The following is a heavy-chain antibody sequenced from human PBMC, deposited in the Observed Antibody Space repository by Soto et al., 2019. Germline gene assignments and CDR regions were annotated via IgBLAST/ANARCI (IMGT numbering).Heavy chain of an antibody. CDR1: GYTFTGYY. V-gene: IGHV1-2*04. CDR3: ARGRWLQTVYYYYGMDV. D-gene: IGHD5-12*01. J-gene: IGHJ6*02. Sequence: QVQLVQSGAEVKKPGASVKVSCKASGYTFTGYYMHWVRQAPGQGLEWMGWINPNSGGTNYAQKFQGWVTMTRDTSISTAYMELSRLRSDDTAVYYCARGRWLQTVYYYYGMDVWGQGTTVTVSS. CDR2: INPNSGGT.